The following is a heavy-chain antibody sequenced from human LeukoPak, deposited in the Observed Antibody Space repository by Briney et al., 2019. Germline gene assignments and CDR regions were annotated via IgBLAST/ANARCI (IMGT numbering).Heavy chain of an antibody. CDR3: ARVRAEMATIRYWYFDL. J-gene: IGHJ2*01. V-gene: IGHV4-59*08. CDR2: IYYSGST. CDR1: GGSISSYY. Sequence: SSETLSLTCTVSGGSISSYYWSWIRRPPGKGLEWIGYIYYSGSTNYNPSLKSRVTISVDTSKNQFSLKLSSVTAADTAVYYCARVRAEMATIRYWYFDLWGRGTLVTVSS. D-gene: IGHD5-24*01.